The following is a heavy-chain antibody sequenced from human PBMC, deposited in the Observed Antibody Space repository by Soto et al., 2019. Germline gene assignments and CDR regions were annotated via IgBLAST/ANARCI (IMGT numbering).Heavy chain of an antibody. J-gene: IGHJ4*02. D-gene: IGHD3-22*01. CDR1: GGSISSGGYS. Sequence: QLQLQESGSGLVKPSQTLSLTCAVSGGSISSGGYSWSWIRQPPGKGLEWIGYIYRSGCTYYNPSLKSRVTMSVDRSKNQFSLKLSSVTAADTAVYYCARGGVDYYDSSGYYFSPYYFDYWGQGTLVTVSS. CDR2: IYRSGCT. V-gene: IGHV4-30-2*01. CDR3: ARGGVDYYDSSGYYFSPYYFDY.